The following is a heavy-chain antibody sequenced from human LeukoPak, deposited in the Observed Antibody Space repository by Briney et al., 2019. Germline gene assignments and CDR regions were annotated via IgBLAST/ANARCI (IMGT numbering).Heavy chain of an antibody. D-gene: IGHD4-17*01. CDR3: ARTVTTNYYYYYMDV. Sequence: SETLSLTCTVSGGSISSYYWSWIRQPAGKGLEWIGRIYISGSTNYNPSLKSRVTISVDTSKNQFFLKLSSVTAADTAVYYCARTVTTNYYYYYMDVWGKGTTVTVSS. J-gene: IGHJ6*03. CDR1: GGSISSYY. V-gene: IGHV4-4*07. CDR2: IYISGST.